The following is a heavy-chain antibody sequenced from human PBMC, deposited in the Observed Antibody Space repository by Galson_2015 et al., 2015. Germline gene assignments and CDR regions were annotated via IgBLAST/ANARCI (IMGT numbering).Heavy chain of an antibody. CDR2: ISYDGSNK. J-gene: IGHJ4*02. D-gene: IGHD3-22*01. CDR3: AKDYTKTSYDSSGYYPGY. CDR1: GFTFSSYG. Sequence: SLRLSCAASGFTFSSYGMHWVRQAPGKGLEWVAVISYDGSNKYYADSVKGRFTISRGNSKNTLYLQMNSLRAEDTAVYYCAKDYTKTSYDSSGYYPGYWGQGTLVTVSS. V-gene: IGHV3-30*18.